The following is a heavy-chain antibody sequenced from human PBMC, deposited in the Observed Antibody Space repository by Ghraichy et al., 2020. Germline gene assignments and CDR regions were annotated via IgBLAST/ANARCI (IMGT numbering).Heavy chain of an antibody. CDR3: ARIGAANPPYYYYYMDV. V-gene: IGHV4-59*01. D-gene: IGHD6-13*01. J-gene: IGHJ6*03. CDR1: GGSISSYY. CDR2: IYYSGST. Sequence: SQTLSLTCTVSGGSISSYYWSWIRQPPGKGLEWIGYIYYSGSTNYNPSLKSRVTISVDTSKNQFSLKLSSVTAADTAVYYCARIGAANPPYYYYYMDVWGKGTTVTVSS.